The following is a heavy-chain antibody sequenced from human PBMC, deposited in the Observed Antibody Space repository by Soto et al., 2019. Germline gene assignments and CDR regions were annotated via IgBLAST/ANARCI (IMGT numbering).Heavy chain of an antibody. D-gene: IGHD1-1*01. J-gene: IGHJ4*02. CDR1: GFTFRYAW. V-gene: IGHV3-15*01. CDR3: TKVGDGNVLNF. CDR2: IKAKSDGGTA. Sequence: PGGSLRLSFAASGFTFRYAWMTWVRQSPGKGLEWVGRIKAKSDGGTAVYAAPVQGRFTISRDDSKNTVYLQMDSLKTEDTAVYYCTKVGDGNVLNFWGQGTLVTVSS.